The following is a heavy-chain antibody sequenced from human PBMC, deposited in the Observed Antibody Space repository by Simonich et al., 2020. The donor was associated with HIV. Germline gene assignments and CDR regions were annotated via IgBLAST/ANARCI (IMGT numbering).Heavy chain of an antibody. CDR1: GFTFSGFA. CDR2: ISYDGSNK. CDR3: ASGGSISSVWADDY. Sequence: QVQLVESGGGVVQPGRSLRLSCAASGFTFSGFAMHWVRQAPGKGLEWVAVISYDGSNKYYADSAKGRFTITRDNSKNPLYLQMNSLRAEDTAVYYCASGGSISSVWADDYWGQGTLVTVSS. V-gene: IGHV3-30*07. J-gene: IGHJ4*02. D-gene: IGHD3-16*01.